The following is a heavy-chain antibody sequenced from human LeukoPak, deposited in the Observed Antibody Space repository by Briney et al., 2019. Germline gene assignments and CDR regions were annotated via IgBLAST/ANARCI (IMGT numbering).Heavy chain of an antibody. Sequence: GGSLRLSCAASGFTFSSYWMHWVRQAPGKGLVWVSRINSDGSSTSYADSVKGRFTISRDNAKNSLYLQMNSLRAEDTALYYCAKDRFVDTAMGGRFDYWGQGTLVTVSS. D-gene: IGHD5-18*01. CDR3: AKDRFVDTAMGGRFDY. J-gene: IGHJ4*02. CDR1: GFTFSSYW. CDR2: INSDGSST. V-gene: IGHV3-74*01.